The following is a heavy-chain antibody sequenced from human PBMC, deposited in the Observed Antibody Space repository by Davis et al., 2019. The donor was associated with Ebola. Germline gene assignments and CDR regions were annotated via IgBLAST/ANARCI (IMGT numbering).Heavy chain of an antibody. V-gene: IGHV3-30*02. Sequence: GESLKISCAASGFTVTSSGMHWVRQAPGKGLEWVAFIRFDGSNTYYGESVKGRFTISRDNSKNTLYLQMSSLRPEDTAVYYCAKGGSGWPSDYSYGMGVWGKGTTVTVSS. CDR2: IRFDGSNT. CDR3: AKGGSGWPSDYSYGMGV. CDR1: GFTVTSSG. J-gene: IGHJ6*04. D-gene: IGHD6-19*01.